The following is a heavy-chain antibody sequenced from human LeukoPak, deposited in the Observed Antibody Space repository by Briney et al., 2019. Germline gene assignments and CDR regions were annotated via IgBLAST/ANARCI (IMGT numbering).Heavy chain of an antibody. D-gene: IGHD3-10*01. CDR1: RGTFSSYA. CDR3: ARVGSMVRGVLDY. V-gene: IGHV1-69*04. CDR2: IIPILGIA. J-gene: IGHJ4*02. Sequence: ASVKVSCKASRGTFSSYAISWVRQAPGQGLEWMGRIIPILGIANYAQKFQGRVTITADKSTSTAYMELSSLRSEDTAVYYCARVGSMVRGVLDYWGQGTLVTVSS.